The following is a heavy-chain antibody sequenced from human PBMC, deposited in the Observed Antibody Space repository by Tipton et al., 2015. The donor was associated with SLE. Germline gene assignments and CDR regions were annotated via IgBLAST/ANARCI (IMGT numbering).Heavy chain of an antibody. CDR1: GFTFSSYS. CDR2: ISSSSSYI. J-gene: IGHJ3*02. Sequence: SLRLSCAASGFTFSSYSMNWVRQASGKGLEWVSSISSSSSYIYYADSVKGRFTISRDNAKNSLYLQMNSLRAEDTAVYYCARDPIAAAGEDCASDIWGQGTMVTVS. V-gene: IGHV3-21*03. D-gene: IGHD6-13*01. CDR3: ARDPIAAAGEDCASDI.